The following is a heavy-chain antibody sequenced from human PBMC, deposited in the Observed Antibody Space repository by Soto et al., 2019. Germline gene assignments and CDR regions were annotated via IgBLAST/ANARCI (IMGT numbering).Heavy chain of an antibody. V-gene: IGHV5-10-1*01. CDR1: GYSFTSYW. CDR3: GRGHDCISTSCALADYYNYAMDV. CDR2: IDPSDSYT. D-gene: IGHD2-2*01. J-gene: IGHJ6*02. Sequence: GESLKISCKGSGYSFTSYWISWVRQMPGKGLEWMGRIDPSDSYTNYSPYFQGHVTNSADKSISAAYLQWSSLKASDTAMYYSGRGHDCISTSCALADYYNYAMDVWSQGTTDTLSS.